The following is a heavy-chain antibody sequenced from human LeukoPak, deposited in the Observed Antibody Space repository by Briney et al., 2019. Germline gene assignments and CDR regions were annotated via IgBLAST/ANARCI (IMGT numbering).Heavy chain of an antibody. CDR3: ARARDTAMEFDY. D-gene: IGHD5-18*01. CDR1: GGSISSYY. CDR2: IYSSGNT. Sequence: KPSAPLSLTCTVSGGSISSYYWSWIRQPAGKGLEWIGRIYSSGNTNYNPSLKSRVTMSVDTSKNKFSLKLSSVTAADTAVYYCARARDTAMEFDYWGQGTLVTVSS. V-gene: IGHV4-4*07. J-gene: IGHJ4*02.